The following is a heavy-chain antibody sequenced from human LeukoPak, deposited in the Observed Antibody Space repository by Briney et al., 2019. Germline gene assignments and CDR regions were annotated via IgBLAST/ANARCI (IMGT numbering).Heavy chain of an antibody. J-gene: IGHJ4*02. V-gene: IGHV3-66*01. CDR3: TRDSSGWLNYFDY. Sequence: GGSLRLSCAASGFTVSSNYMSWVRQAPGKGLEWVSVIYSGGSTYYADSVTGRFTISKDNSKNTLYLQMNSLRAEDTAVYYCTRDSSGWLNYFDYWGQGTLVTVSS. CDR1: GFTVSSNY. CDR2: IYSGGST. D-gene: IGHD6-19*01.